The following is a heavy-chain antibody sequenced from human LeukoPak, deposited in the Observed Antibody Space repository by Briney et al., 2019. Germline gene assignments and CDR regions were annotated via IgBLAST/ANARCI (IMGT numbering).Heavy chain of an antibody. D-gene: IGHD3-3*01. CDR3: TRAYWIGFHFDS. J-gene: IGHJ4*02. V-gene: IGHV4-30-4*08. Sequence: SETLSLTCTVSGGSISSGNYFWSWIRQHPGKGLEWIGYIYHSGTTYYNPSLKSRITMSVDMSANQFSLRLTSVSAADTAVYYCTRAYWIGFHFDSWGQGILVSVSS. CDR2: IYHSGTT. CDR1: GGSISSGNYF.